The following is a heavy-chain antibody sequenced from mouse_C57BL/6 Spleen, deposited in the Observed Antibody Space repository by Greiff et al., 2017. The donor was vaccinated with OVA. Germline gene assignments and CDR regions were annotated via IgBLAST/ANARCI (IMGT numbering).Heavy chain of an antibody. CDR1: GYTFTSYW. CDR3: ARSGTGTGAMDY. V-gene: IGHV1-50*01. Sequence: QVQLQQSGAELVKPGASVKLSCKASGYTFTSYWMQWVKQRPGQGLEWIGEIDPSDSYTNYNQKFKGKATLTVDTSSSTAYMQLSSLTSEDSAVYYCARSGTGTGAMDYWGQGTSVTVSS. J-gene: IGHJ4*01. CDR2: IDPSDSYT. D-gene: IGHD4-1*01.